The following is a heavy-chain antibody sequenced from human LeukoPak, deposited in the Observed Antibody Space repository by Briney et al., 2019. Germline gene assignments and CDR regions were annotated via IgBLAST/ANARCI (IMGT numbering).Heavy chain of an antibody. D-gene: IGHD6-13*01. V-gene: IGHV3-66*01. J-gene: IGHJ4*01. Sequence: GGSLRLSCAASGFTVSSNYMSWVRQAPGKGLEWVSVIYSGGSTYYADSVKGRFTISRDNSKNTLYLQMNSLRAEDTAVYYCARDSGYSRSWAFDYWGQGTLVTVSS. CDR3: ARDSGYSRSWAFDY. CDR1: GFTVSSNY. CDR2: IYSGGST.